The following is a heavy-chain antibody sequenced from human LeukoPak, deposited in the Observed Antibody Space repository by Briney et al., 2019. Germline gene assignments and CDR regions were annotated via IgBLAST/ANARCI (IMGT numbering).Heavy chain of an antibody. CDR2: IKSKTDGGTT. Sequence: GGSLRLSCAASGFTFSNAWMSWVRQAPGKGLEWVGRIKSKTDGGTTDYAAPVKGRFTISRDDSKNTLYLQMNSLKTEDTAVYYCTTAPLGYSYGFYDYFDYWGQGTLVTVSS. CDR1: GFTFSNAW. CDR3: TTAPLGYSYGFYDYFDY. D-gene: IGHD5-18*01. J-gene: IGHJ4*02. V-gene: IGHV3-15*01.